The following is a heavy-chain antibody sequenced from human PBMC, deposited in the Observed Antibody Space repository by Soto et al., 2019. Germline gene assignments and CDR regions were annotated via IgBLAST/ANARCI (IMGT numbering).Heavy chain of an antibody. CDR2: IYYSGST. Sequence: PSETLCLTSSVAGGSISSYCWSWIRQPPGKGLEWIGYIYYSGSTNYNPSLKSRVTISLDTSKNQFSLKLTSVTAADTAVYYCAKNRGATAIRIDYWGRGTLVTVSS. D-gene: IGHD2-2*02. J-gene: IGHJ4*02. V-gene: IGHV4-59*01. CDR3: AKNRGATAIRIDY. CDR1: GGSISSYC.